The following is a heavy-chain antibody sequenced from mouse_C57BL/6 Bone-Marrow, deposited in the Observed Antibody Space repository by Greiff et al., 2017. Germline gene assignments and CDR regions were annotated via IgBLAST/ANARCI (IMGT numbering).Heavy chain of an antibody. Sequence: VQLQQPGAELVKPGASVKLSCKASGYTFTSYWMHWVKQRPGQGLEWIGMIHPNSGSTNYNEKFKSKATLTVDKSSSTAYMQLSSLTSEDAAVYYCASHLYWYFDVWGTGTTVTVSS. V-gene: IGHV1-64*01. CDR3: ASHLYWYFDV. CDR2: IHPNSGST. J-gene: IGHJ1*03. CDR1: GYTFTSYW.